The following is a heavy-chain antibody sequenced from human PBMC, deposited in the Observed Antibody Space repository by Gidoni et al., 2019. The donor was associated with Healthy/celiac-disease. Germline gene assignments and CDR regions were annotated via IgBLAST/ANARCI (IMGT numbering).Heavy chain of an antibody. CDR1: GFTFSSYA. CDR2: ISGSGGST. V-gene: IGHV3-23*01. CDR3: ASGVVVAATTRFDY. J-gene: IGHJ4*02. Sequence: EVQLLESGGGLVQPGGSLRLSRAAAGFTFSSYAMSWVRQGPGKGLEWVSAISGSGGSTYYADSVKGRFTISRDNSKNTLYLQMNSLRAEDTAVYYCASGVVVAATTRFDYWGQGTLVTVSS. D-gene: IGHD2-15*01.